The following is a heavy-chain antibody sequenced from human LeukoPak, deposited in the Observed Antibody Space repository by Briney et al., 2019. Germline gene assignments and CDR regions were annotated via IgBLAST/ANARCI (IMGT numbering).Heavy chain of an antibody. CDR1: GGSISSYY. Sequence: SETLSLTCTVSGGSISSYYWSWIRQPPGKGLEWIGYIYYSGSTNYNPSLKSRVTISVDTSKNQFSLKLSSVTAADTAVYYCARGTGVGTDFDYWGQGTLVTVSS. CDR3: ARGTGVGTDFDY. V-gene: IGHV4-59*01. J-gene: IGHJ4*02. D-gene: IGHD1-1*01. CDR2: IYYSGST.